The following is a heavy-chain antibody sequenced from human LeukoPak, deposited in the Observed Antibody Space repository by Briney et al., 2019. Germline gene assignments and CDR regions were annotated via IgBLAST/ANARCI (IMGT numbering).Heavy chain of an antibody. CDR2: ISSSSSYI. D-gene: IGHD1-26*01. CDR3: ARVRYSGSYLYYFDY. V-gene: IGHV3-21*01. CDR1: GFTFSSYS. J-gene: IGHJ4*02. Sequence: TGGSLRLSCAASGFTFSSYSMNWVSQAPGKGLEWVSSISSSSSYIYYADSVKGRFTISRDNAKNSLYLQMNSLRAEDTAVYYCARVRYSGSYLYYFDYWGQGTLVTVSS.